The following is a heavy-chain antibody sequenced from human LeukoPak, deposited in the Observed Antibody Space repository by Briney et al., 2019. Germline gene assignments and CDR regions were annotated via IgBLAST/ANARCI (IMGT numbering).Heavy chain of an antibody. V-gene: IGHV3-9*03. CDR2: ISWNSGSI. D-gene: IGHD4-17*01. Sequence: GRSLRLSXAASGFTFDDYAMHWVRQAPGKGLEWVSGISWNSGSIGYAASVRGRFTISRDNAKNSLYLQMNSLRAEDMALYYCAKSYGDYALDYWGQGTLVTVSS. J-gene: IGHJ4*02. CDR1: GFTFDDYA. CDR3: AKSYGDYALDY.